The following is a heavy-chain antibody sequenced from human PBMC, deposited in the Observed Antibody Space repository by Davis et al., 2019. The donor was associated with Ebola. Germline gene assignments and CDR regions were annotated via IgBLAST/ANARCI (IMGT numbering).Heavy chain of an antibody. D-gene: IGHD5-12*01. CDR3: ARGWLRTGFDY. Sequence: HSQTLSLTCVISGDSVASGGWNWIRQSPSRGLEWLGRTYYNSKWYNDYAVSVKSRITINPDTSKNQFSLQLNSVTPEDTAVYYCARGWLRTGFDYWGQGAPVTVSS. CDR2: TYYNSKWYN. CDR1: GDSVASGG. J-gene: IGHJ4*02. V-gene: IGHV6-1*01.